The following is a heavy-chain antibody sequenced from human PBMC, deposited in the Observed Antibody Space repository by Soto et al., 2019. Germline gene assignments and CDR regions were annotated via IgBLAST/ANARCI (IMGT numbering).Heavy chain of an antibody. V-gene: IGHV3-23*01. CDR2: ISGSGGST. CDR3: AKAGYCVSPSCYFPFDY. CDR1: EFTFSTHA. D-gene: IGHD2-2*01. J-gene: IGHJ4*02. Sequence: EVQLLESGGGLVQPGGSLRLSCAASEFTFSTHAMTWVRQAPGKGLEWVSSISGSGGSTYYADSVKGRFTISRDNSKNTLYLQMNSLRAEDAAVYSCAKAGYCVSPSCYFPFDYWGQGTLVTVSS.